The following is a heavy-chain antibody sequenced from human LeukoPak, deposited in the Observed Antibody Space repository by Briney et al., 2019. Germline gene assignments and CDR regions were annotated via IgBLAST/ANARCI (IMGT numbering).Heavy chain of an antibody. Sequence: SETLSLTCAVSGGSFSGHYWNWIRQPPGKGLEWIGEINHGGSTNYNPSLKSRVTISVDTSQNQFSLRLSSVTAADTAVYYCARGLASGYPPIPFDYWGQGTLVTVSS. J-gene: IGHJ4*02. CDR2: INHGGST. CDR1: GGSFSGHY. D-gene: IGHD3-3*01. CDR3: ARGLASGYPPIPFDY. V-gene: IGHV4-34*01.